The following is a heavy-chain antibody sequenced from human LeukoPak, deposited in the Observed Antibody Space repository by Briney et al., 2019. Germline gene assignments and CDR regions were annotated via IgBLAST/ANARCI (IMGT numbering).Heavy chain of an antibody. J-gene: IGHJ4*02. V-gene: IGHV3-21*01. D-gene: IGHD6-13*01. CDR3: ARNLIAAAGTDLDY. CDR2: ISSSSSYI. CDR1: GFIFSSYS. Sequence: PGGSLRLSCAASGFIFSSYSMNWVRQAPGKGLEWVSSISSSSSYIYYADSVKGLFTISRDNAKNSLYLQMNSLRAEDTAVYYCARNLIAAAGTDLDYWGQGTLVTVSS.